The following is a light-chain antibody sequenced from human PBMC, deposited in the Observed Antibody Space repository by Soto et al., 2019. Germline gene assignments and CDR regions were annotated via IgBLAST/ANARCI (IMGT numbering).Light chain of an antibody. J-gene: IGKJ1*01. CDR3: QQSYSTWT. Sequence: DIQMTQSPSSLSASVGDRVTITCRASQGVRNDLAWYQQKPGKGPKRLIYAASSLQSGVPSRFSGSGSGTDFTLTISSLQPEDFATYYCQQSYSTWTFGQGTKVEIK. V-gene: IGKV1-39*01. CDR2: AAS. CDR1: QGVRND.